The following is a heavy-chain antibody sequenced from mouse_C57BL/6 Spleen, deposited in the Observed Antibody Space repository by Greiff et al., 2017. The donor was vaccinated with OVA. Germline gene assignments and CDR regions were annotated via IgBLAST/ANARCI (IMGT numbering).Heavy chain of an antibody. V-gene: IGHV1-82*01. CDR2: LYPGDGDT. Sequence: QVQLQQSGPELVKPGASVKISCKASGYAFSSSWMNWVKQRPGKGLEWIGRLYPGDGDTNYNGKFKGKATLTADKSSSTAYMQLSSLTSEDSAVYFWARAGSHWYCDVWGTGTTVTVSS. J-gene: IGHJ1*03. CDR3: ARAGSHWYCDV. D-gene: IGHD1-1*01. CDR1: GYAFSSSW.